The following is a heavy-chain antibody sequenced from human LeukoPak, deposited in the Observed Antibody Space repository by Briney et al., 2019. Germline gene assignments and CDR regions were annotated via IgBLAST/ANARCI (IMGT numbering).Heavy chain of an antibody. J-gene: IGHJ5*02. Sequence: SETLSLTCTVSGGSVSSGDYYWSWIRQTPGKGLEWIGYIYYSGSTYYNPFLKSRLTMSLDTSKNQFSLKLSSVTAADTAVYYCASGPVHNWFDPWGQGTLVTVSS. V-gene: IGHV4-30-4*01. CDR3: ASGPVHNWFDP. CDR2: IYYSGST. CDR1: GGSVSSGDYY.